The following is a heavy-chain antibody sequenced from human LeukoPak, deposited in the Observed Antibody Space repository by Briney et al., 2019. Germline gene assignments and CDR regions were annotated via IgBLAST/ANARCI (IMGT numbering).Heavy chain of an antibody. J-gene: IGHJ4*02. Sequence: GGSLRLSCAASGFTFSSYGMHWVRQAPGKGLEWVAVISYDGSNKYYADSVKGRFTISRDNSKNTLYLQMNSLRAEDTAVYYCAKSPYYYGSGSSDYWGQGTLVTVPS. V-gene: IGHV3-30*18. CDR1: GFTFSSYG. CDR3: AKSPYYYGSGSSDY. CDR2: ISYDGSNK. D-gene: IGHD3-10*01.